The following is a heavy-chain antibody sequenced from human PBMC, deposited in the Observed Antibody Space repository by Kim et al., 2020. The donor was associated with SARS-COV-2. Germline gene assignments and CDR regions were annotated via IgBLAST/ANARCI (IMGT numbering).Heavy chain of an antibody. Sequence: SVKVSCKASGGTFSSYAISWVRQAPGQGLEWMGGIIPIFGTANYAQKFQGRVTITADESTSTAYMELSSLRSEDTAVYYCARGGWLAPKNYYYYGMDVWGQGTTVTVSS. CDR2: IIPIFGTA. V-gene: IGHV1-69*13. CDR1: GGTFSSYA. J-gene: IGHJ6*02. D-gene: IGHD6-19*01. CDR3: ARGGWLAPKNYYYYGMDV.